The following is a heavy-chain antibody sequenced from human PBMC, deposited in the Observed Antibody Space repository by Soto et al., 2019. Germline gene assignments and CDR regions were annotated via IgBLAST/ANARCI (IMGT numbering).Heavy chain of an antibody. CDR2: ISAYNGNT. Sequence: ASVKVSCKASGYTFTSYGISWVRQAPGQGHEWMGWISAYNGNTIYAQKLQGRVTMTTDTSTSTVYMELSSLRSEDTAVYYCARDMRVRGPNVPDYWGQGTLVTVSS. V-gene: IGHV1-18*01. CDR1: GYTFTSYG. J-gene: IGHJ4*02. D-gene: IGHD3-10*01. CDR3: ARDMRVRGPNVPDY.